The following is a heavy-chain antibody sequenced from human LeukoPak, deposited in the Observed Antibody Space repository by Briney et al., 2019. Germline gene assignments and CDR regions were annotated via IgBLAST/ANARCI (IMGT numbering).Heavy chain of an antibody. V-gene: IGHV3-74*01. CDR1: GFTFSTYW. CDR3: AGDSADISV. D-gene: IGHD5-12*01. J-gene: IGHJ6*04. Sequence: GGSLRLSCAASGFTFSTYWMHWVRQGPGKGLVWVSRTNPDGSSTSYADSVKGRFTISRDNAKNTVYLQMNSLRAEDTAVYYCAGDSADISVWGKGTTVTVSS. CDR2: TNPDGSST.